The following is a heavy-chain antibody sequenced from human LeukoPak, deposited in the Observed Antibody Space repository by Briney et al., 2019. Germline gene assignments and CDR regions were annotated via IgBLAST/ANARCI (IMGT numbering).Heavy chain of an antibody. CDR1: GYTFTGYY. V-gene: IGHV1-2*02. CDR2: INPNSGGS. D-gene: IGHD2-2*02. J-gene: IGHJ5*02. CDR3: ARAENIVVVPAAIFDP. Sequence: GASVKVSCKASGYTFTGYYMHWVRQAPGQGLEWMGWINPNSGGSNNAQKFQGRVTMTRDTSISTAYMELSRLRSDDTAVYYCARAENIVVVPAAIFDPWGQGTLVTVSS.